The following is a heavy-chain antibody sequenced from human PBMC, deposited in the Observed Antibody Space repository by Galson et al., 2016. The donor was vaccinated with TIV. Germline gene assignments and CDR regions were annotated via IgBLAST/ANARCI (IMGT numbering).Heavy chain of an antibody. D-gene: IGHD3-16*01. V-gene: IGHV6-1*01. CDR1: GDSVSSNSDA. Sequence: CSISGDSVSSNSDAWNWLRQSPSKGLEWLGRTFYRSKWYNDYAPSLKSRITINPDTSTNQFSLPLNSVTPEDTAVYYCARSTPSVFGIIMTLDSWGQGTLVAVSS. J-gene: IGHJ4*02. CDR2: TFYRSKWYN. CDR3: ARSTPSVFGIIMTLDS.